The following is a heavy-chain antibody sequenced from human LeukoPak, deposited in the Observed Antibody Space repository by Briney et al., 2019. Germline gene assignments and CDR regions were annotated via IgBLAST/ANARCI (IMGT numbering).Heavy chain of an antibody. D-gene: IGHD6-19*01. CDR1: SGPFSGYS. CDR2: INHSGNT. V-gene: IGHV4-34*01. Sequence: SETLSLTCAVYSGPFSGYSWTWIRQPPEKGLEWIGEINHSGNTNYNPSLTSRVTIAVDTSKNQFSLKLNSVTAADTAVYFCARGALGWYGGFDLWGQGTLVTVSS. CDR3: ARGALGWYGGFDL. J-gene: IGHJ4*02.